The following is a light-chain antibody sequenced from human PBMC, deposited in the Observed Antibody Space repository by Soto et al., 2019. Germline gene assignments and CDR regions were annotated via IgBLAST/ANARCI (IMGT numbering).Light chain of an antibody. V-gene: IGKV3-11*01. CDR1: QRFRSY. CDR3: QQRSNWLT. Sequence: EIVLTQSPATLSLSPGERATHSCRASQRFRSYLAWYQQKPGQAPRLFIYDASYRATGIPARFSGSGSGTDFTLTISSLEPEDFAVYYCQQRSNWLTFGGGTKVDIK. J-gene: IGKJ4*02. CDR2: DAS.